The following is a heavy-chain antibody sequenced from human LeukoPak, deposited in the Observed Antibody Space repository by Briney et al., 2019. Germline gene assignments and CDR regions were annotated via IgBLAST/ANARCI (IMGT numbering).Heavy chain of an antibody. CDR1: GFTFSDYY. CDR2: ISSSSSTI. CDR3: ARTLIADAFDI. V-gene: IGHV3-11*04. Sequence: PGGSLRLSCAVSGFTFSDYYMSWVRQAPGKGLEWISYISSSSSTIFYADSVKGRFTISRDNAKNSLYLQMNSLRAEDTAVYYCARTLIADAFDIWGQGTMVTVSS. D-gene: IGHD2-8*01. J-gene: IGHJ3*02.